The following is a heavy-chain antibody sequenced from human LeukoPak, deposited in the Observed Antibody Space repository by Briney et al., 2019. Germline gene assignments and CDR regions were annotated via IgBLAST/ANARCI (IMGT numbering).Heavy chain of an antibody. J-gene: IGHJ6*03. V-gene: IGHV1-3*01. Sequence: ASVTVSFKASGYIFTDYAIHWLRQAPGQRPEWMGWMNAGNGNTKYSQKFQGRITLIRDTSAATAYMELSSLRSEDTAVYYCAASGFGFGELPSYYYYYMDVWGKGTTVTISS. CDR1: GYIFTDYA. CDR3: AASGFGFGELPSYYYYYMDV. D-gene: IGHD3-10*01. CDR2: MNAGNGNT.